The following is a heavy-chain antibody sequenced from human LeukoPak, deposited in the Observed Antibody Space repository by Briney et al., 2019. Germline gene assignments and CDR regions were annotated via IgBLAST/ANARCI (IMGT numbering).Heavy chain of an antibody. CDR1: GVSVTNYY. CDR3: ARDLTARGSFDY. D-gene: IGHD3-16*01. V-gene: IGHV4-4*07. Sequence: SETLSLTCSVSGVSVTNYYWSWVRQPAGKRLEWIGRNYPTGDTIYNPSLKSRVTMSVDMSKNHLSLKLTSVTTADAAVYYCARDLTARGSFDYWGQGILVSVSS. J-gene: IGHJ4*02. CDR2: NYPTGDT.